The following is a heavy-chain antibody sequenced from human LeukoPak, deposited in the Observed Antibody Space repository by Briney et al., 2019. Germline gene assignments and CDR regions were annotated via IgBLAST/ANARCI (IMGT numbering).Heavy chain of an antibody. Sequence: GGSLSLSCAASGFTFSDYYMSWIRQAPGKGLEWVSYISSSGSTIYYADSVKGRFIISRDNAKNSLYLQMNSLRAEDTAVYYCAREYSSGWYFRRTFDYWGQGTLVTVSS. CDR3: AREYSSGWYFRRTFDY. D-gene: IGHD6-19*01. V-gene: IGHV3-11*01. CDR2: ISSSGSTI. J-gene: IGHJ4*02. CDR1: GFTFSDYY.